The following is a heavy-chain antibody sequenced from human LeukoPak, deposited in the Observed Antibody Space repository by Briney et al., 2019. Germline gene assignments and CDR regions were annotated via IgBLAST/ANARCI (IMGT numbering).Heavy chain of an antibody. CDR2: IYTSGST. Sequence: SETLSLTCTVSGYSISSGYYWGWIRQPPGKGLEWIGRIYTSGSTIYNPSLESRVTISVDTSKNQVSLKLTSVTAADTALYYCATSRFSGGLGRFDPWGQGTLVTVSS. J-gene: IGHJ5*02. V-gene: IGHV4-38-2*02. D-gene: IGHD3-10*01. CDR1: GYSISSGYY. CDR3: ATSRFSGGLGRFDP.